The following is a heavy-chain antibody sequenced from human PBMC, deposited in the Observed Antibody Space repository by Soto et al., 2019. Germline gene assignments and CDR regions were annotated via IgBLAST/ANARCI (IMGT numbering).Heavy chain of an antibody. CDR1: GCTIRSLY. CDR3: AKDRDGAAAGPTKFYGMDV. J-gene: IGHJ6*02. Sequence: LRLRNTVSGCTIRSLYRSWVLQAPGKGLEWVSVIYSGGSTYYADSVKGRFTISRDNSKNTLYLQMNSLRAEDTAVYYCAKDRDGAAAGPTKFYGMDVWGQGTTVTVSS. V-gene: IGHV3-53*01. D-gene: IGHD6-13*01. CDR2: IYSGGST.